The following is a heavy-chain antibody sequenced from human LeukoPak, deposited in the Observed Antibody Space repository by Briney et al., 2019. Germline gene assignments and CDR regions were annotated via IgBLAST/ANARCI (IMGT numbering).Heavy chain of an antibody. V-gene: IGHV1-2*02. J-gene: IGHJ4*02. CDR1: GYTLTGYY. D-gene: IGHD1-26*01. CDR3: ARDVYSGSYQHFDY. Sequence: ASVKVSCKASGYTLTGYYMHWVRQAPGQGLEWMGWINPNSGGTNYAQKFQGRVTMTRDTSISTAYMELSRLRSDDTAVYYCARDVYSGSYQHFDYWDQGTLVTVSS. CDR2: INPNSGGT.